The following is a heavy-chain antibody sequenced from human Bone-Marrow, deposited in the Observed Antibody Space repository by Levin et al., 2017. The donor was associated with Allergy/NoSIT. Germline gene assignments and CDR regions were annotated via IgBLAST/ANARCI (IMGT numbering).Heavy chain of an antibody. CDR3: AKRQPCRNGVCHSLDV. CDR1: GFTFRNYD. Sequence: GESLKISCAGSGFTFRNYDMFWVRQAPGKGLEWVSAISDTGGYTFYADSVKGRFTISRDNSKNTLYLQMNSLRAEDTAVFYCAKRQPCRNGVCHSLDVWGQGTMVTVSS. CDR2: ISDTGGYT. D-gene: IGHD2-8*01. J-gene: IGHJ6*02. V-gene: IGHV3-23*01.